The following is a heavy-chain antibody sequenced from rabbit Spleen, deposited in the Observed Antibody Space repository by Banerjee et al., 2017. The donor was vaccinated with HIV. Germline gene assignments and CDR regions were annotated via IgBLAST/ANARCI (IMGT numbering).Heavy chain of an antibody. Sequence: QSLEESGGDLVKPGASLTLTCTASGVSFSANSYICWVRQAPGKGLEWIACIYAGSSGFTYFASWVKGRFTISKTSSTTVTLQMTSLTAADTATYFCARDVDTIYFRLGLWGQGTLVTVS. J-gene: IGHJ4*01. CDR1: GVSFSANSY. CDR3: ARDVDTIYFRLGL. CDR2: IYAGSSGFT. D-gene: IGHD1-1*01. V-gene: IGHV1S40*01.